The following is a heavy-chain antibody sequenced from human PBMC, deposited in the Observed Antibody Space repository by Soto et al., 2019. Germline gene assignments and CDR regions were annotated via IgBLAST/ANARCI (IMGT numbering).Heavy chain of an antibody. CDR2: IPYDGSNK. Sequence: QVQVVESGGGVVQPGMTLRHSCAGSGFTFSSFGMHWVRQAPGKGLEWVAVIPYDGSNKYYAESVKGRFTVSRDNSQNALYLQMSSLRVEDTAVYYCAQHDFWSGYSMDVWGQGTTVTVSS. D-gene: IGHD3-3*01. V-gene: IGHV3-30*18. CDR3: AQHDFWSGYSMDV. CDR1: GFTFSSFG. J-gene: IGHJ6*02.